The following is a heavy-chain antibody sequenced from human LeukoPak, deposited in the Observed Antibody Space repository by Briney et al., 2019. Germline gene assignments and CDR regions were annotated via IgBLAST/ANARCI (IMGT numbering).Heavy chain of an antibody. CDR1: GFTVSSNY. D-gene: IGHD3-3*01. Sequence: GGSPRLSCAASGFTVSSNYMSWVRQAPGKGLEWVSVNYSGSSTYYADSVKGRFTISRDNSKNTLYLQMNSLRAEDTAVYYCARDFGGNYYYYYMDVWGKGTTVTVSS. CDR3: ARDFGGNYYYYYMDV. V-gene: IGHV3-66*02. CDR2: NYSGSST. J-gene: IGHJ6*03.